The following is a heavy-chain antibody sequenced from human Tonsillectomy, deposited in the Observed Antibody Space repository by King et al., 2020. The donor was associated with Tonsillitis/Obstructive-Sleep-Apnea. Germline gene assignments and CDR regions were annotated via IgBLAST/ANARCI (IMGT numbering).Heavy chain of an antibody. D-gene: IGHD2-15*01. J-gene: IGHJ4*02. CDR2: ISSSGSYI. CDR3: ARDPTVVVVASTPYFDY. Sequence: VQLVESGGGLVKPGGSLRLSCAASGFTFSSYSMNWVRQAPGKGLEWVSSISSSGSYIHYADSVKGRFTISSDNAKNSLYLQMNSLRADDTAVYYWARDPTVVVVASTPYFDYSGQGTLVTVSS. V-gene: IGHV3-21*01. CDR1: GFTFSSYS.